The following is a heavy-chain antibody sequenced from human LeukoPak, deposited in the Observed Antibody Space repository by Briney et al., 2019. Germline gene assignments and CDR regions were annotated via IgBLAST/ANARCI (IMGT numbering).Heavy chain of an antibody. Sequence: PGGSLRLSCAASGFTFSSYSVNWVRQAPGKGLEWVSSISSSSSYIYYADSVKGRFTISRDNAKNSLYLQMNSLRAEDTAVYYCAKDGLGVGLDSEKTTHPYSDIWGQGTMVTVSS. D-gene: IGHD3-16*01. CDR1: GFTFSSYS. CDR2: ISSSSSYI. V-gene: IGHV3-21*01. CDR3: AKDGLGVGLDSEKTTHPYSDI. J-gene: IGHJ3*02.